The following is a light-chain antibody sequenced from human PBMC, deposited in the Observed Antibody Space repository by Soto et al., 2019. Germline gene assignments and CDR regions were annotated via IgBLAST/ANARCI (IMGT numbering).Light chain of an antibody. J-gene: IGLJ3*02. V-gene: IGLV1-44*01. CDR1: SSNIESNT. CDR3: AAWDDSLNGWV. Sequence: QSVLTQPPSASGTPGQRVTISCSGSSSNIESNTVTWYQQLPGTAPKLLIYSNNQRPSGVPDRFSGSKSGTSASLAISGLQSEDEADYYCAAWDDSLNGWVFGGGTKLTVL. CDR2: SNN.